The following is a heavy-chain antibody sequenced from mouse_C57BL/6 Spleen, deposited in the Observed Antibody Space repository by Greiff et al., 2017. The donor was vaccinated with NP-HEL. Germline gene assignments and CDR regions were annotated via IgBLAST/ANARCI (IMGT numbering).Heavy chain of an antibody. CDR3: TTIYYGNYGWFAY. Sequence: VQLKESGAELVRPGASVKLSCTASGFNIKDYYMHWVKQRPEQGLEWIGRIDPEDGDTEYAPKFQGKATMTADTSSNTAYLQLSSLTSEDTAVYYCTTIYYGNYGWFAYWGQGTLVTVSA. D-gene: IGHD2-1*01. J-gene: IGHJ3*01. CDR1: GFNIKDYY. V-gene: IGHV14-1*01. CDR2: IDPEDGDT.